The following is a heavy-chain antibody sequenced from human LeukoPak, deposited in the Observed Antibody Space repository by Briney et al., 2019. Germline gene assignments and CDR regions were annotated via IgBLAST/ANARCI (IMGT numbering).Heavy chain of an antibody. CDR1: GFTFSSYW. J-gene: IGHJ4*02. CDR3: ARDGPSTSCYLDY. V-gene: IGHV3-30-3*01. D-gene: IGHD2-2*01. CDR2: ISYDGSNK. Sequence: GSLRLSXXXSGFTFSSYWMSWVRQAPGKGLEWVAVISYDGSNKYYADSVKGRFTISRDNSKNTLYLQMNSLRAEDTAVYYCARDGPSTSCYLDYWGQGTLVTVSS.